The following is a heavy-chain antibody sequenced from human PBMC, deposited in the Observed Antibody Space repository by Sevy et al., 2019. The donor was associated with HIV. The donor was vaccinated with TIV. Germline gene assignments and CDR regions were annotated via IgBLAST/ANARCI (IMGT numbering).Heavy chain of an antibody. V-gene: IGHV4-31*03. D-gene: IGHD3-3*01. J-gene: IGHJ3*02. Sequence: SETLSLTCTVSGGSISSGGYYRSWICQNPGKGLEWIGYIYYSGSTYYNPSLKSRVTISVDTSKNQFSLKLSSVTAADTAVYYCARDAPIRGIWGQGTMVTVSS. CDR3: ARDAPIRGI. CDR2: IYYSGST. CDR1: GGSISSGGYY.